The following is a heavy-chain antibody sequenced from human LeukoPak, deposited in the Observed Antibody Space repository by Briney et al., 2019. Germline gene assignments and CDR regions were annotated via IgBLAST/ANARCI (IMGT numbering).Heavy chain of an antibody. CDR3: ARHHAPYSYASAYYYYMDV. D-gene: IGHD5-18*01. CDR1: GGSISSSSYY. Sequence: PSETLSLTCTVSGGSISSSSYYWGWIRQPPGKGLELIGSIYYSGSTYYNPSLKSRVTISVDTSKNQFSLKLSSVTAADTAVYYCARHHAPYSYASAYYYYMDVWGKGTTVTVSS. V-gene: IGHV4-39*01. J-gene: IGHJ6*03. CDR2: IYYSGST.